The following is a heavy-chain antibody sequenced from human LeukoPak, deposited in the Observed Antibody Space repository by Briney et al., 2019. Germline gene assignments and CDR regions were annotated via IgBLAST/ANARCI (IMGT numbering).Heavy chain of an antibody. CDR2: ISGSGGST. Sequence: GGSLRLSCAASGFTFSSYAMSWVRQAPGKGLEWVSAISGSGGSTYYADSVKGRFTISRDNSKNTLYLQMNSLRAEDTAVYYCAKEATGGYCSSTSCHRNFDYWGQGTLVTVSS. D-gene: IGHD2-2*02. V-gene: IGHV3-23*01. CDR3: AKEATGGYCSSTSCHRNFDY. CDR1: GFTFSSYA. J-gene: IGHJ4*02.